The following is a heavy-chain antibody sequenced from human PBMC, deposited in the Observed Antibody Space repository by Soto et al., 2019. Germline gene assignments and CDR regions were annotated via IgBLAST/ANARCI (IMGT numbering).Heavy chain of an antibody. J-gene: IGHJ6*02. CDR2: VNNDGTDT. D-gene: IGHD6-13*01. CDR3: ARGGLQHALDV. V-gene: IGHV3-74*03. Sequence: EVQLVESGGGLFQPGGSLRLSCAASGFTFSNYWMYWVRQAPGKGLVWVSRVNNDGTDTTHADSVKGRFTISRDNAENTLYLHMNSLRAEDTAVYYCARGGLQHALDVWGQGSTVTVSS. CDR1: GFTFSNYW.